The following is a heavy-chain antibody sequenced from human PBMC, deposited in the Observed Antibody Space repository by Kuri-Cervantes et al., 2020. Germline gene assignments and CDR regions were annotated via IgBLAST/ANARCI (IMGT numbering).Heavy chain of an antibody. V-gene: IGHV3-11*01. CDR2: ISSSGSTI. CDR1: GFTFSDYY. D-gene: IGHD3-10*01. J-gene: IGHJ3*02. Sequence: GESLKISCAASGFTFSDYYMSWIRQAPGKGLEWVSYISSSGSTIYYADSVKGRFTISRDNAKNTLSLQMNSLRGEDTAVYYCARYNTDRSGAFDIWGQGTMVTVSS. CDR3: ARYNTDRSGAFDI.